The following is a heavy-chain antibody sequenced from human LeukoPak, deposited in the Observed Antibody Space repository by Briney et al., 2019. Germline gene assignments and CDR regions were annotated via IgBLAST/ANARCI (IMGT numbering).Heavy chain of an antibody. V-gene: IGHV3-30*18. CDR3: AKDFGYDSGTYFES. CDR1: GFTFSSCA. CDR2: ISYDGNKR. J-gene: IGHJ4*02. D-gene: IGHD3-10*01. Sequence: PGTSLRLSCAASGFTFSSCAMHWVRQAPGKGLEWVAVISYDGNKRYYADSVKGRFTISRDNSKNTLFLQMNSLRAEDTAVYCCAKDFGYDSGTYFESWGQGTLVTVSS.